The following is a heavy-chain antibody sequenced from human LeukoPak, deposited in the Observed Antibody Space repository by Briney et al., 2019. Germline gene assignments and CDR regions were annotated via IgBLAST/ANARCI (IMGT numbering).Heavy chain of an antibody. CDR1: GYTFTSYY. CDR2: IIPIFGTT. V-gene: IGHV1-69*13. J-gene: IGHJ4*02. Sequence: SVKVSCKASGYTFTSYYMHWVRQAPGQGLEWMGGIIPIFGTTNYAQKFQGRVTITADESTNTVYMELGSLRSEDTAVYYCARDPTVRGVIDDYWGQGTLVTVSS. CDR3: ARDPTVRGVIDDY. D-gene: IGHD3-10*01.